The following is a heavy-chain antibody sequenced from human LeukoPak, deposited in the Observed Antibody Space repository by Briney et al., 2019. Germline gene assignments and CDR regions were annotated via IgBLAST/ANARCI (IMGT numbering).Heavy chain of an antibody. CDR3: ARHGGSYFVY. V-gene: IGHV4-59*08. J-gene: IGHJ4*02. D-gene: IGHD3-16*01. CDR1: GGSMSSFY. Sequence: PSETLSLTCTVSGGSMSSFYWSWIRQPPGKGLDWIGYIYYSGTTKYNPSLESRVTLSVDTSKNQFSLRVNCVTAADTAVYYCARHGGSYFVYWSQGALVTVSS. CDR2: IYYSGTT.